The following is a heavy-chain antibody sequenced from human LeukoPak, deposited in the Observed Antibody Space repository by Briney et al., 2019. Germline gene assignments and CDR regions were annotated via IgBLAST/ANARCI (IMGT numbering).Heavy chain of an antibody. Sequence: PGGSLRLSCAASGFTFSSYAMSWVRQAPGQGLEWVSAISGILGITYYAASVKGRFTISRDNSKNALYLQMNSLGAEETAVYYCAKDNGFAPGGLCGDVGYWGQGTLVTVCS. J-gene: IGHJ4*02. CDR3: AKDNGFAPGGLCGDVGY. D-gene: IGHD2-2*01. CDR1: GFTFSSYA. V-gene: IGHV3-23*01. CDR2: ISGILGIT.